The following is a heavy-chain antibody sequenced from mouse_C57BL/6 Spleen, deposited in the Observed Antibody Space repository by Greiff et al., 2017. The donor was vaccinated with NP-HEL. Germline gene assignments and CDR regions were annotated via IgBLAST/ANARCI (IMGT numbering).Heavy chain of an antibody. Sequence: VQLKESGAELVRPGASVKLSCKASGYTFTDYYINWVKQRPGQGLEWIARIYPGSGNTYYNEKFKGKATLTAEKSSSTAYMQLSSLTSEDSAVYFCAYSNYGAWFAYWGQGTLVTVSA. CDR2: IYPGSGNT. J-gene: IGHJ3*01. V-gene: IGHV1-76*01. CDR1: GYTFTDYY. CDR3: AYSNYGAWFAY. D-gene: IGHD2-5*01.